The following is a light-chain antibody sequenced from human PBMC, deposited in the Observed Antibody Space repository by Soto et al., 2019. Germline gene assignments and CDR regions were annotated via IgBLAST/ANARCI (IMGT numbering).Light chain of an antibody. J-gene: IGLJ2*01. CDR2: GNN. V-gene: IGLV1-44*01. CDR1: SSNIGSNT. CDR3: ASWDDSLNAVV. Sequence: QSVLTQPPSSSGTPGQRVTISCSGSSSNIGSNTVNWYQQLPGTAPKLLIFGNNQRSSGVPDRFSGSKSGTSASLAISGLQSEEEADYYCASWDDSLNAVVFGGGTKLTVL.